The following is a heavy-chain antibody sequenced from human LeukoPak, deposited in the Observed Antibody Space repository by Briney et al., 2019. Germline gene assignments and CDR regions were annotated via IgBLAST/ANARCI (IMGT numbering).Heavy chain of an antibody. CDR3: ARLGYDSSGYSYYFDY. CDR2: IYPGDSDT. V-gene: IGHV5-51*01. D-gene: IGHD3-22*01. CDR1: GYSFTSYW. J-gene: IGHJ4*02. Sequence: GESLKISCKGSGYSFTSYWIGWVRQTPGKGLEWMGIIYPGDSDTRYSPSFQGQVTISADKSISTAYLQWSSLKASDTAMYYCARLGYDSSGYSYYFDYWGQGTLVTVSS.